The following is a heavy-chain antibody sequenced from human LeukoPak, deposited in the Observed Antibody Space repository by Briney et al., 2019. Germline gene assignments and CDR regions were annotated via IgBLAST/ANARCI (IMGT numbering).Heavy chain of an antibody. D-gene: IGHD3-10*01. CDR1: GGSISSGGFY. Sequence: SETLSLTCSVSGGSISSGGFYWSWIRQHPGKGLEWIGYIYYSGTAYYNPSLKSRVSISVDTSKDQFSLKLSSVTAADTAVYYCARGGDGSGSYRQSYYYYGMDVWGQGTTVTVSS. V-gene: IGHV4-31*03. CDR2: IYYSGTA. J-gene: IGHJ6*02. CDR3: ARGGDGSGSYRQSYYYYGMDV.